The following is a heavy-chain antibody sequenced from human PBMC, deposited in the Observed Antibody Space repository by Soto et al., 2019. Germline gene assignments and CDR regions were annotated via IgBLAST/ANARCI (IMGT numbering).Heavy chain of an antibody. CDR3: ARGVGSRPQRY. CDR1: GGSVSVYY. J-gene: IGHJ4*02. Sequence: PSETLSLTCTISGGSVSVYYWSWIRQPPGQALEWIGYIYDTGSPYCNPALRSRVSISADTSKNQISLKLTSATAADTAVYYCARGVGSRPQRYWGRGTLVTVSS. CDR2: IYDTGSP. V-gene: IGHV4-59*02. D-gene: IGHD1-26*01.